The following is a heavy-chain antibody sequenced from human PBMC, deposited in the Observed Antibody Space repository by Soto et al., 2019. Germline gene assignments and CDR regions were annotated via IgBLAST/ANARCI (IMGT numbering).Heavy chain of an antibody. Sequence: QEQLVQSGAEVKKPGSSVKVSCKASGGIFSSYAISWVRQAPGQGLEWMGGIIPIFGTANYAQKFQGRVTINADESTNTAYMDLSSLKSEDTAIYYCARGGGGYVWFNEFWGQGTLVTVSS. CDR2: IIPIFGTA. CDR1: GGIFSSYA. J-gene: IGHJ4*02. V-gene: IGHV1-69*01. D-gene: IGHD2-21*01. CDR3: ARGGGGYVWFNEF.